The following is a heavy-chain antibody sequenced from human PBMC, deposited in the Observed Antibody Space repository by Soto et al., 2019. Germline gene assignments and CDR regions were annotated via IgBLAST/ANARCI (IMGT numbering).Heavy chain of an antibody. Sequence: GASVKVSCKASGYTFTSYGISWVRQAPGQGLEWMGWISAYNGNTNYAQKIRGRVTITTDTSTSTAYIGLRSLRSDDTAVYYCARKYGGNFEGDYWGQGTLVTVSS. CDR1: GYTFTSYG. J-gene: IGHJ4*02. CDR2: ISAYNGNT. CDR3: ARKYGGNFEGDY. V-gene: IGHV1-18*01. D-gene: IGHD2-21*02.